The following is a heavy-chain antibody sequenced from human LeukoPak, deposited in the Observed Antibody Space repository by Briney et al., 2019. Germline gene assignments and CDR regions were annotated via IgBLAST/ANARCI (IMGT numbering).Heavy chain of an antibody. CDR3: ASGDSSGDYYYYYYMDV. D-gene: IGHD3-22*01. CDR1: GFTFGAFG. J-gene: IGHJ6*03. CDR2: ISGYIAAA. Sequence: ASVKVSCKASGFTFGAFGISWVRQAPGQGLEWVGCISGYIAAANYAQKFQGRVTITTDESTSTAYMELSSLRSEDTAVYYCASGDSSGDYYYYYYMDVWGKGTTVTVSS. V-gene: IGHV1-69*05.